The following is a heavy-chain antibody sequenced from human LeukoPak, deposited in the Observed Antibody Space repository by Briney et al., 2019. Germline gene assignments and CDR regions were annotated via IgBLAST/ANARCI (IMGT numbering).Heavy chain of an antibody. D-gene: IGHD3/OR15-3a*01. CDR2: INYSGST. J-gene: IGHJ4*02. Sequence: SETLSLTCSVSGGSISSTFYYWGWIRQPPGKGLEWIGSINYSGSTYYNPSLKSRATISVDTSKNQFSLKLSSVTAADTAVYYCARQTGSGLFILPGGQGTLVTVSS. CDR3: ARQTGSGLFILP. V-gene: IGHV4-39*01. CDR1: GGSISSTFYY.